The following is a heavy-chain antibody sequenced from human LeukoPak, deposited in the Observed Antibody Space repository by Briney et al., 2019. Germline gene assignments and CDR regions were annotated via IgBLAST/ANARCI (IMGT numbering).Heavy chain of an antibody. D-gene: IGHD2-8*01. CDR1: GFTFSNAR. V-gene: IGHV3-15*01. CDR2: IKSKTDGGAT. Sequence: GGSLRLSCAASGFTFSNARMSWVRQAPGKGLEWVGRIKSKTDGGATDYAAPVKGRFTISRDDSKNTLYLQMNSLKTEDTAVYYCTTRYCTNGVCARDYWGQGTLVTVSS. J-gene: IGHJ4*02. CDR3: TTRYCTNGVCARDY.